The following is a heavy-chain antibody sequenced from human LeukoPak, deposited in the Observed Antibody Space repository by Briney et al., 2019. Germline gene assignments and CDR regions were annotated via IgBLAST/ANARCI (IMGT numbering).Heavy chain of an antibody. J-gene: IGHJ4*02. CDR3: ARTRYYYNSRSYGAPYYFDY. CDR2: IYYSGGT. Sequence: SETLSLTCAVSGGSISSNSYYWGWIRQPPGKGLEWNGSIYYSGGTYYSPSLKRRVTISVDTSNNQFSLQLSSVTAADTAVYYCARTRYYYNSRSYGAPYYFDYWGQGTLVTVSS. V-gene: IGHV4-39*01. D-gene: IGHD3-10*01. CDR1: GGSISSNSYY.